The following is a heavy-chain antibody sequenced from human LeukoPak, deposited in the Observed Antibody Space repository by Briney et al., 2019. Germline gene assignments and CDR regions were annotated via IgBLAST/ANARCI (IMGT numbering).Heavy chain of an antibody. J-gene: IGHJ4*02. D-gene: IGHD4-17*01. CDR1: GGSISSSSYY. CDR2: IYYSGST. Sequence: SETLSLPCTVSGGSISSSSYYWGWIRQPPGKGLEWIGSIYYSGSTYYNPSLKSRVTISVDTSKNQFSLKLSSVTAADTAVYYCARARREGMTTVTTYPYYFDYWGQGTLVTVSS. CDR3: ARARREGMTTVTTYPYYFDY. V-gene: IGHV4-39*07.